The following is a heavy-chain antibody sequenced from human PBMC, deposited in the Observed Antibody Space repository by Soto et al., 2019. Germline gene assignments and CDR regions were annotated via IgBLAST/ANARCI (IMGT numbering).Heavy chain of an antibody. CDR1: GGSINSSSYY. J-gene: IGHJ5*02. CDR3: ARQGPLRYFDWSYGGNWFDP. Sequence: SETLSLTCTVSGGSINSSSYYWGRIRQPPGKGLEWIGSIYYSGSTYYNPSLKSRVTISVDTSKNQFSLKLSSVTAADTAVYYCARQGPLRYFDWSYGGNWFDPWGQGTLVTVSS. D-gene: IGHD3-9*01. V-gene: IGHV4-39*01. CDR2: IYYSGST.